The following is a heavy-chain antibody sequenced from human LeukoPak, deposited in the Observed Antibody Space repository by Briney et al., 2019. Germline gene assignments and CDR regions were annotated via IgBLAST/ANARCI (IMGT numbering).Heavy chain of an antibody. CDR1: GYTFTGYY. Sequence: ASVKVSCKASGYTFTGYYMHWVRQAPGRGLEWMGWINPNSGGTNYAQKFQGRVTMTRDTSISTAYMELSRLRSDDTAVYYCARRASSGWYGDAFDIWGQGTMVTVSS. CDR2: INPNSGGT. J-gene: IGHJ3*02. D-gene: IGHD6-19*01. CDR3: ARRASSGWYGDAFDI. V-gene: IGHV1-2*02.